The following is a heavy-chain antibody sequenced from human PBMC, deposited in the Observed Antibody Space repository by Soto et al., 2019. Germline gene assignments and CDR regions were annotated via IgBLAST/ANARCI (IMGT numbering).Heavy chain of an antibody. V-gene: IGHV4-39*01. Sequence: KASETLSLTGTGSGGSISTSSYYCGWIRQPPGKGLEWIGSIYYSGSTYYNPSLKSRVTISVDTSKNQFSLKLSSVTAADTAVYYCARLGECSGGSCYFADPTYYFAYWGQGTLVTVS. CDR1: GGSISTSSYY. CDR3: ARLGECSGGSCYFADPTYYFAY. J-gene: IGHJ4*02. D-gene: IGHD2-15*01. CDR2: IYYSGST.